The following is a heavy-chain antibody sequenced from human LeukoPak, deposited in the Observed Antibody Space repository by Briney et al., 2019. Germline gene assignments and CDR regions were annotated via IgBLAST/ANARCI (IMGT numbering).Heavy chain of an antibody. CDR3: AKDLDVHTAMVDPELDY. Sequence: PGGSLRLSCAASGFTFSSYAMSWVRQAPGKGLEWVSAISGSGGSTYYADSVKGRFTISRDNSKNTVYRQMNSLRAEDTAVYYCAKDLDVHTAMVDPELDYWGQGTLVTVSS. CDR1: GFTFSSYA. V-gene: IGHV3-23*01. CDR2: ISGSGGST. J-gene: IGHJ4*02. D-gene: IGHD5-18*01.